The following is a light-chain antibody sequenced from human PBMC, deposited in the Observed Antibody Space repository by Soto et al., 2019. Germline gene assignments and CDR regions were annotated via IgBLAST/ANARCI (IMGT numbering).Light chain of an antibody. V-gene: IGKV3-15*01. CDR3: QQYNNWPRT. CDR1: QSVSSN. Sequence: EIVMTQSPVTLSVSPGEGATRSCRASQSVSSNLAWYQQKPGQAPRLLIYGVSTRATGIPARFSGSGSGTEFTLTISSLQSEDFAVYYCQQYNNWPRTFGQGTEVEIK. J-gene: IGKJ1*01. CDR2: GVS.